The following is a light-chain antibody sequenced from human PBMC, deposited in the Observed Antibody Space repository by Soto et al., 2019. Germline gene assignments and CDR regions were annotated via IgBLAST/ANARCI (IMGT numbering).Light chain of an antibody. CDR3: LQYNGYYRT. CDR2: DAS. Sequence: DIHITHSSFTLSSSLVDRVTITCRASQSTVNWLAWYQQKPWKAPKLLIYDASTLESGVPSRFSGSGSGTTFTLTISSLQSDDFATYYCLQYNGYYRTFGQGTKVDIK. V-gene: IGKV1-5*01. J-gene: IGKJ1*01. CDR1: QSTVNW.